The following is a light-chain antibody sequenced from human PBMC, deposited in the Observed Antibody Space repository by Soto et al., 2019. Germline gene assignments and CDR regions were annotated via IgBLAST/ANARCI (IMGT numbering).Light chain of an antibody. CDR3: QQSDNSPIT. V-gene: IGKV3-20*01. Sequence: EIVLTQSPGILSLSPGERACLSCRASQSISSSFLALYQQKPGQAPSLLMYGASSRATSSPDRFSGTGCETDVTITISRLEKEDDAVYYGQQSDNSPITFGQGTRLEIK. CDR1: QSISSSF. J-gene: IGKJ5*01. CDR2: GAS.